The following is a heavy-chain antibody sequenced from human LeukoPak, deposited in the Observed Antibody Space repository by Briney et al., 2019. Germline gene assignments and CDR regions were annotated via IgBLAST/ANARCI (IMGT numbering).Heavy chain of an antibody. CDR2: INSDGSST. Sequence: GGSLRLSCAASGFTFSSYWMHWARQAPGKGLVWVSRINSDGSSTTYADSVKGRFTISRDNAKNTLYLQMNSLRAEDTAVYYCARAHDGSGYYLGYWGKGTLVTVSS. D-gene: IGHD3-22*01. CDR1: GFTFSSYW. CDR3: ARAHDGSGYYLGY. J-gene: IGHJ4*02. V-gene: IGHV3-74*03.